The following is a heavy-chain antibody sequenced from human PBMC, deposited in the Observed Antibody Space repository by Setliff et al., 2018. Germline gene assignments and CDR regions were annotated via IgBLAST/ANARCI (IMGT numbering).Heavy chain of an antibody. D-gene: IGHD1-7*01. V-gene: IGHV2-70*11. CDR3: ARSRYELPHYYFDY. CDR1: GFSLTTSGTC. J-gene: IGHJ4*02. CDR2: IDWDGDK. Sequence: SGPTLVNPTQTLTLTCTFSGFSLTTSGTCVTWIRQPPGEALEWLARIDWDGDKYYNTSLRTRLTLSKDTSKNQVFLTMTNMDPVDTATYYCARSRYELPHYYFDYWGQGIQVTVYS.